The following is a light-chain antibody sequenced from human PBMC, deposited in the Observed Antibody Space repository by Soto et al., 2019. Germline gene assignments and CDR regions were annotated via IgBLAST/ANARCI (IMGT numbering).Light chain of an antibody. V-gene: IGKV1-5*03. CDR2: KAS. CDR3: QQYNSYSEA. J-gene: IGKJ1*01. Sequence: DIQMTQSPSTLSASVGDRVTITCRASQSISSWLAWYQQKPGKAPKLLIYKASTLESGVPPNFSGSGSGTEFTLTISSLQPEDFATYYCQQYNSYSEAFGQGTKVDIK. CDR1: QSISSW.